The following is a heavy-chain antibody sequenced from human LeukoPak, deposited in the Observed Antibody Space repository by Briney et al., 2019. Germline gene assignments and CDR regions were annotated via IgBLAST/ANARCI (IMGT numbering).Heavy chain of an antibody. CDR1: GYTFTSYA. CDR2: ISGSGGST. Sequence: SCKASGYTFTSYAMSWVRQAPGKGLEWVSAISGSGGSTYYADSVKGRFTTSRDNAKNSLYLQMNSLRAEDTAVYYCARDRGRGSSWYWYFDLWGRGTLVTVSS. CDR3: ARDRGRGSSWYWYFDL. V-gene: IGHV3-23*01. D-gene: IGHD6-6*01. J-gene: IGHJ2*01.